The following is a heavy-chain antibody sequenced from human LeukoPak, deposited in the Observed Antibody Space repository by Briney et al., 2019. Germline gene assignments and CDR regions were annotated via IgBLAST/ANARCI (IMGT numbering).Heavy chain of an antibody. CDR3: ATDQAAGAPFDY. J-gene: IGHJ4*02. V-gene: IGHV1-69*05. Sequence: GASVKVSCKASGGTFSSYAISWVRQAPGQGLEWMGGIIPIFGTANYAQKFQGRVTITTDESTSTAYMELSSLRSEDTAIYYCATDQAAGAPFDYWGQGTLVTVSA. D-gene: IGHD6-25*01. CDR1: GGTFSSYA. CDR2: IIPIFGTA.